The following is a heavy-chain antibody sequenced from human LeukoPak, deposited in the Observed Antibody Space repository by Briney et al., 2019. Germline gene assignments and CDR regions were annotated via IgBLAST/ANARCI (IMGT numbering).Heavy chain of an antibody. CDR3: AKGAYDYVEIAYFDY. Sequence: GGSLRLSCAASGFTFSSYAMTWVRQAPGKGLEWVSVISGTGGSSIYADSVKGRFTISRDKSKNTLYLQMNSLRAEDTAVYYCAKGAYDYVEIAYFDYWGQGSLVTVSS. CDR1: GFTFSSYA. CDR2: ISGTGGSS. D-gene: IGHD5-12*01. J-gene: IGHJ4*02. V-gene: IGHV3-23*01.